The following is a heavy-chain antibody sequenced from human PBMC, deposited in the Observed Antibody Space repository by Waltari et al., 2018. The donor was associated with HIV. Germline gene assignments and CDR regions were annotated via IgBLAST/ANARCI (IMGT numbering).Heavy chain of an antibody. V-gene: IGHV3-33*01. CDR2: IWYDGSNK. Sequence: QVQLVESGGGVVQPGRSPRLSCAASGFTFSSYGMHWVRQAPGKGLEWVAVIWYDGSNKYYADSVKGRFSISRDNSKNTLYLQMNSLRAEDTDVYFCARRGVLTYYYTMDVWGQGTTVTVSS. J-gene: IGHJ6*02. D-gene: IGHD3-10*01. CDR3: ARRGVLTYYYTMDV. CDR1: GFTFSSYG.